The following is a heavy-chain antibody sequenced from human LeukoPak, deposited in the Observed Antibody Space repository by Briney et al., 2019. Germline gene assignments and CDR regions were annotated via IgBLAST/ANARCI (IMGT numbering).Heavy chain of an antibody. D-gene: IGHD3-22*01. CDR3: ARSYYYDSSGYYPPFFDY. CDR1: GYTFTNYY. CDR2: INPSGGSA. V-gene: IGHV1-46*01. J-gene: IGHJ4*02. Sequence: ASVKVSCKASGYTFTNYYMHWVRRAPGQGLEWMGIINPSGGSANYAQKFQGRVTMTRDTSTSTVYMELSSLRSEDTAVYYCARSYYYDSSGYYPPFFDYWGQGTLVTVSS.